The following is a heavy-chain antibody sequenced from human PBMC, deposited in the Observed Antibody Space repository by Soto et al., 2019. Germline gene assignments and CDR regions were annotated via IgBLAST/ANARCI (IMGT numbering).Heavy chain of an antibody. CDR1: GFTFSSYE. CDR2: ISGSGGST. D-gene: IGHD1-26*01. Sequence: PVGSLRLSCAASGFTFSSYEMNWVRQAPGKGLEWVSAISGSGGSTFYADSVKGRFTISRDNSKNTLYLQMNSLSAGDTAIYYCTTWGSSYVFDCWGQGTLVTVSS. V-gene: IGHV3-23*01. CDR3: TTWGSSYVFDC. J-gene: IGHJ4*02.